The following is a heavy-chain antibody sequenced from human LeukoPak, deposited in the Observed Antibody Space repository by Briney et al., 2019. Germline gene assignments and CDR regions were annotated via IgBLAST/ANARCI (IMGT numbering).Heavy chain of an antibody. CDR3: ASPIWFGDLGTMVV. V-gene: IGHV3-21*01. J-gene: IGHJ6*02. CDR1: GFTFSSYS. CDR2: ISSSSSYI. D-gene: IGHD3-10*01. Sequence: GGPLRLSCAASGFTFSSYSMNGVRQAPEKGLEWVSSISSSSSYIYYADSVKGRFTISRDNAKNSLYLQMNSLRAEDTAVYYCASPIWFGDLGTMVVWGQGTTVTVSS.